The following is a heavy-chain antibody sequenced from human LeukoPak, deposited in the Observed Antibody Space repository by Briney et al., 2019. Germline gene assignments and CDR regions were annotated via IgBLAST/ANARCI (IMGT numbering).Heavy chain of an antibody. V-gene: IGHV3-7*01. D-gene: IGHD1-26*01. Sequence: PGGSLRLSCAASGFTFSSYAMSWVRQAPGKGLEWVANINQGGSDKYYVDSVKGRFTISRDNAKNSLYLQMNSLRAEDTAVYYCARDPDQIKGANFHYWGQGTLVTVSS. CDR2: INQGGSDK. J-gene: IGHJ4*02. CDR3: ARDPDQIKGANFHY. CDR1: GFTFSSYA.